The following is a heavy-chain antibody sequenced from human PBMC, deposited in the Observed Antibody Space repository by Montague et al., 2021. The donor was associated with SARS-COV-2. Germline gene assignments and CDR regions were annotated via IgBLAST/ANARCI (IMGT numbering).Heavy chain of an antibody. CDR1: GASINSRY. Sequence: SETLSLTCTVSGASINSRYWGWIRKPPGKGLEWMGYYYNGSTKYNPSLKSRVTISVDTSKNQFSVKVTSVTAADTAVYYCARQGGSNYGWFDPWGQGTLVTVSS. J-gene: IGHJ5*02. CDR2: YYNGST. V-gene: IGHV4-59*08. CDR3: ARQGGSNYGWFDP. D-gene: IGHD1-26*01.